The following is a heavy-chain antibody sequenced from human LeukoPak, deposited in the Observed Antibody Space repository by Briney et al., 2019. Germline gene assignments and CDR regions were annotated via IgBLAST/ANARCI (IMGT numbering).Heavy chain of an antibody. Sequence: ASVKVSCKASGYTFTGYYMHWVRQAPGQGLEWMGWINPNSGGTNYAQKFQGRVTVTRDTSISTAYMELSRLRSDDTAVYYCARGFKRQQLVLGYWGQGTLVTVSS. J-gene: IGHJ4*02. CDR3: ARGFKRQQLVLGY. V-gene: IGHV1-2*02. D-gene: IGHD6-13*01. CDR2: INPNSGGT. CDR1: GYTFTGYY.